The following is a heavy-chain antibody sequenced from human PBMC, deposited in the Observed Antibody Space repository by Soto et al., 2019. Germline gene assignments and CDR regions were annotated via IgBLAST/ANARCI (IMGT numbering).Heavy chain of an antibody. D-gene: IGHD2-15*01. Sequence: GGSLRLSCAASGFTFSSYAMSWVRQAPGKGLEWVSAISGSGGSTYYADSVKGRLTISRDNSKNTLYLQMNSLRAEDTAVYYCAKWGRYCSGGSCYYDASFDIWGQGTMVTVSS. CDR1: GFTFSSYA. J-gene: IGHJ3*02. V-gene: IGHV3-23*01. CDR3: AKWGRYCSGGSCYYDASFDI. CDR2: ISGSGGST.